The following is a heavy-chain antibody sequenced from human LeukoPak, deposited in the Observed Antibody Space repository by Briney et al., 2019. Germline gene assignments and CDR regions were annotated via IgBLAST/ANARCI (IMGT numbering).Heavy chain of an antibody. Sequence: GGSLRLSCAASGFTLSNYAMSWVRQAPGEGLEWVSTISDSGAGTYYADSVKGRFTISRDTSKNTLSLLMNSLRAEDTAVYYCATQNFDYWGQGTLVTVSS. V-gene: IGHV3-23*01. CDR3: ATQNFDY. CDR2: ISDSGAGT. J-gene: IGHJ4*02. CDR1: GFTLSNYA.